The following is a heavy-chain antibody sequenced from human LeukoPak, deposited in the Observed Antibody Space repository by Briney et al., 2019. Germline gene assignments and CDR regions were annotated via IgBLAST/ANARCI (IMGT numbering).Heavy chain of an antibody. CDR1: GFTFSSSA. Sequence: GGSLRLPCAASGFTFSSSAMSRVRQVPGKGLEWVSGISASGGSTYYADSVRGRFTISRDNSKNTLYVQMNSLRDEDTAVYYCAKDRRWESPHYLDSWGQGTLVTVSS. V-gene: IGHV3-23*01. D-gene: IGHD1-26*01. CDR2: ISASGGST. CDR3: AKDRRWESPHYLDS. J-gene: IGHJ4*02.